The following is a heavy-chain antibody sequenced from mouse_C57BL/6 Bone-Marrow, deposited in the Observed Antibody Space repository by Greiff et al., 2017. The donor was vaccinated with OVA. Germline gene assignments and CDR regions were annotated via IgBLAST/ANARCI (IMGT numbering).Heavy chain of an antibody. D-gene: IGHD2-3*01. CDR2: ISNGGGST. Sequence: EVQLVESGGGLVQPGGSLKLSCAASGFTFSDYYMYWVRQTPEKRLEWVAYISNGGGSTYYPDTVKGRFNISRDNAKNTLYLQMSRLKSEDTAMYYCARHDGYYFDYWGQGTTLTVSS. CDR1: GFTFSDYY. V-gene: IGHV5-12*01. J-gene: IGHJ2*01. CDR3: ARHDGYYFDY.